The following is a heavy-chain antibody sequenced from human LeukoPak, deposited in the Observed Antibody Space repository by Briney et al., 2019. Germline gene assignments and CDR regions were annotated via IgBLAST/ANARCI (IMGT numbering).Heavy chain of an antibody. CDR1: GASISNYY. Sequence: SETLSLTCTVSGASISNYYWSWIRQSPGKGLDWIGYISYSGSTTYNPSLKSRVTISIDTAMNQFTLKMSSVTAADTAVYYCARREPRRDAFDTWGQGTMVTVSS. CDR3: ARREPRRDAFDT. V-gene: IGHV4-59*08. CDR2: ISYSGST. J-gene: IGHJ3*02.